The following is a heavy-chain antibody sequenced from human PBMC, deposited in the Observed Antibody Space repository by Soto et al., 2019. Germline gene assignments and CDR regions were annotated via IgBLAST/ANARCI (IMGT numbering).Heavy chain of an antibody. CDR3: AAELGLGKLSVV. J-gene: IGHJ6*02. CDR2: IIPLFGTT. D-gene: IGHD7-27*01. CDR1: GDTFKNCV. Sequence: QVQVVQSGVEVRSPGSSVKVSCKASGDTFKNCVIIWVRQASGQGLEWMGGIIPLFGTTDFAQRFQGRLTITTDESTTTAYMELSRLRSEDTATYYCAAELGLGKLSVVWGQGTTVIVSS. V-gene: IGHV1-69*01.